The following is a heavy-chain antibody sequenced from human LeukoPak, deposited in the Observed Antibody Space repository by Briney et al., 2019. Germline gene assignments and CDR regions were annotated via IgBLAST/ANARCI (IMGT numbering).Heavy chain of an antibody. J-gene: IGHJ4*02. V-gene: IGHV3-7*01. D-gene: IGHD6-13*01. CDR2: IKQDGSEK. CDR3: ARDTRSSWYGGYFDY. Sequence: TGGSLRLSCAASGFTFSSYWMSWVRQAPGKGLEWVANIKQDGSEKYYVDSVKGRFTISRDNAKNSLYLQMNSLRDEDTAVYYCARDTRSSWYGGYFDYWGQGTLVTVSS. CDR1: GFTFSSYW.